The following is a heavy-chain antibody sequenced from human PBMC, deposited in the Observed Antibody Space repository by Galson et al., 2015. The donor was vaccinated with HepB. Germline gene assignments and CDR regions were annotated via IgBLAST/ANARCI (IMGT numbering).Heavy chain of an antibody. CDR3: ARGQYDYSLDY. D-gene: IGHD4-11*01. J-gene: IGHJ4*02. CDR1: GYTFTSYA. V-gene: IGHV1-3*01. Sequence: SVKVSCKASGYTFTSYAMHWVRQAPGQRLEWMGWINAGSGDTKYSQKFQGRVTITRDTSANTAYMYMELISLESEDTAVYYCARGQYDYSLDYWGQGTLVTVSS. CDR2: INAGSGDT.